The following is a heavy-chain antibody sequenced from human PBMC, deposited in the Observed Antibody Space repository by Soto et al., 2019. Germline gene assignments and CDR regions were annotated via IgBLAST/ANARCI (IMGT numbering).Heavy chain of an antibody. CDR2: IYTSGST. V-gene: IGHV4-4*07. Sequence: QVQLQESGPGLVKPSETLSLTCTVSGCSISSYYWSWIRQPAGKVLEWIGRIYTSGSTNYNPSLKSRVTMSVDTSKHKFSLKRSSVTAADTAVYYCARDPGLRQWWLVDIWGQGTMVTVSS. J-gene: IGHJ3*02. CDR1: GCSISSYY. CDR3: ARDPGLRQWWLVDI. D-gene: IGHD2-15*01.